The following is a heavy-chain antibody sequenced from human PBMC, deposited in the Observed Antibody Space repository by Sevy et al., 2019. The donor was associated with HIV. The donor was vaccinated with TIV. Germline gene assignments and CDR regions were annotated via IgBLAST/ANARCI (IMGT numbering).Heavy chain of an antibody. J-gene: IGHJ4*02. D-gene: IGHD2-21*02. CDR2: ISAYNGNT. CDR3: ARDLGGYGGNSIDY. CDR1: GYAFTSYG. Sequence: ASVKVSCKASGYAFTSYGISWVRQAPGQGLEWMGWISAYNGNTNYAQKLQGRVTMTTDTSTSTAYMELRSLRSDDTAVYYCARDLGGYGGNSIDYWGQGTLVTVSS. V-gene: IGHV1-18*01.